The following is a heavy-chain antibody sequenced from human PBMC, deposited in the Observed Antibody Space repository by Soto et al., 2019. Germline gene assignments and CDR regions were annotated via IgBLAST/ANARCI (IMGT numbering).Heavy chain of an antibody. D-gene: IGHD3-9*01. CDR3: ARFPNYDILTGYPRVWFDP. CDR1: GGSISSSSYY. J-gene: IGHJ5*02. V-gene: IGHV4-39*01. CDR2: IYYSGST. Sequence: QLQLQESGPGLVKPSETLSLTCTVSGGSISSSSYYWGWIRQPPGKGLEWMGSIYYSGSTYYNPSLKSRVTISVDTSKNQFSLKLSSVTAADTAVYYCARFPNYDILTGYPRVWFDPWGQGTLVTVSS.